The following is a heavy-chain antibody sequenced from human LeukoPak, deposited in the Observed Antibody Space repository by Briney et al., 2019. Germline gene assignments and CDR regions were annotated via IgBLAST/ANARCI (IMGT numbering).Heavy chain of an antibody. CDR1: GGCFSGYY. D-gene: IGHD4-11*01. J-gene: IGHJ6*02. Sequence: SETLSLTCAVYGGCFSGYYWSWIRQPPGKGLEWIGEMNHSGSTNYNPSLKSRVTISVDTSKNQFSLKLSSVTAADTAVYYCASLVTTGKGNLGYYYYGMDVWGQGTTVTVSS. CDR3: ASLVTTGKGNLGYYYYGMDV. V-gene: IGHV4-34*01. CDR2: MNHSGST.